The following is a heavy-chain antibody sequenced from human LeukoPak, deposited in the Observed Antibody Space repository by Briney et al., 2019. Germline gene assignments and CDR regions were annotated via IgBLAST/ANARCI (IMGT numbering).Heavy chain of an antibody. Sequence: SETLSLTCAVYGGSFSGYYWSWIRQPAGKGLEWIGRIYTSGSTNYNPSLKSRVTISVDTSKNQFSLKLSSVTAADTAVYYCAREGAYCSSTSCNWFDPWGQGTLVTVSS. CDR2: IYTSGST. J-gene: IGHJ5*02. V-gene: IGHV4-4*07. CDR3: AREGAYCSSTSCNWFDP. CDR1: GGSFSGYY. D-gene: IGHD2-2*01.